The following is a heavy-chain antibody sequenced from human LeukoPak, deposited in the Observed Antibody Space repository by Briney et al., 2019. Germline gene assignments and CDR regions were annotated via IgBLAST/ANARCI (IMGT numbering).Heavy chain of an antibody. Sequence: GGSLRLSCAASGFTFSDYSMNWVRQAPGKGLEWISYIGIDSGNTNYTDSVKGRFTISGDKAKNSLYLQMNSLRVEDTAVYYCARDYKYAFDNWGQGTPVTVSS. CDR2: IGIDSGNT. D-gene: IGHD5-24*01. CDR3: ARDYKYAFDN. J-gene: IGHJ4*02. CDR1: GFTFSDYS. V-gene: IGHV3-48*01.